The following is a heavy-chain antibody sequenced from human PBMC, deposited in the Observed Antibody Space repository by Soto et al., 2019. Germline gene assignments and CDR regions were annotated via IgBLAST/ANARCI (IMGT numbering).Heavy chain of an antibody. CDR1: GFTFSSYG. CDR2: IWYDGSNK. J-gene: IGHJ4*02. D-gene: IGHD5-18*01. V-gene: IGHV3-33*01. CDR3: ARHPGYGLYYFDY. Sequence: GGSLRLSCAASGFTFSSYGMHWVRQAPGKGLEWVAVIWYDGSNKYYADSVKGRFTISRDNSKNTLYLQMNSLRAEDTAVYYCARHPGYGLYYFDYWGQGTLVTVS.